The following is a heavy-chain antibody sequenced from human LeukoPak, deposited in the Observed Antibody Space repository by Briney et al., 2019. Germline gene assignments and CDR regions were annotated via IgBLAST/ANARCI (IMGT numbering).Heavy chain of an antibody. J-gene: IGHJ6*02. V-gene: IGHV3-7*01. CDR1: GFTFSESW. Sequence: GGSLRLSCAASGFTFSESWMTWVRQVPGQGLEWVAHINHEGGGIQYVDSVKGRFTISRDNAKGSEYLQTNSLRAEDTAIYHCATYINWVAGDVWGQGTTVIVSS. CDR3: ATYINWVAGDV. CDR2: INHEGGGI. D-gene: IGHD1-1*01.